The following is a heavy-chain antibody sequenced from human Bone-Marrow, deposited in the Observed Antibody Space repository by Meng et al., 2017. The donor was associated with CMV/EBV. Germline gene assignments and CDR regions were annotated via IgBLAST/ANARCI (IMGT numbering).Heavy chain of an antibody. Sequence: ASVKVSCKASGYAFTDYFIHWVRQAPGQGLEWMGWINPKTGGTNYAQSFQGRVTMTRDTSIGTAYMELRRLKSDDTAVYYCARVDVTIFGVVIGDGMAVWGQGTTVTVSS. CDR3: ARVDVTIFGVVIGDGMAV. CDR2: INPKTGGT. J-gene: IGHJ6*02. D-gene: IGHD3-3*01. V-gene: IGHV1-2*02. CDR1: GYAFTDYF.